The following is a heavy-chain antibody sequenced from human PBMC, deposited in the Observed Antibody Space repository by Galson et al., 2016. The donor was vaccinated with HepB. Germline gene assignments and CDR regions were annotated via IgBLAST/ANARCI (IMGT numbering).Heavy chain of an antibody. CDR2: IWYDGSYK. D-gene: IGHD5-18*01. Sequence: SLRLSCAASGFTFMNYGFHWVRQAPGKGLDWVAIIWYDGSYKFYADSVTGRFSISKDNSKNTLYLQMNSLRVDDTAVYYCARIGVDRNGYSYGDYYYYYYYMDVWGRGTAVTVSS. J-gene: IGHJ6*03. V-gene: IGHV3-33*01. CDR3: ARIGVDRNGYSYGDYYYYYYYMDV. CDR1: GFTFMNYG.